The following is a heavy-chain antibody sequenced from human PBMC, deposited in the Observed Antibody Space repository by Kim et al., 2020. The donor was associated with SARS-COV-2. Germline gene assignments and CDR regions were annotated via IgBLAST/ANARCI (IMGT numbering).Heavy chain of an antibody. CDR2: ISWNSGSI. J-gene: IGHJ4*02. V-gene: IGHV3-9*01. Sequence: GGSLRLSCAASGFTFDDYAMHWVRQAPGKGLEWVSGISWNSGSIGYADSVKGRFTISRDNAKNSLYLQMNSLRAEDTALYYCAKDMLWFGDLWGGFDYWGQGTLVTVSS. D-gene: IGHD3-10*01. CDR3: AKDMLWFGDLWGGFDY. CDR1: GFTFDDYA.